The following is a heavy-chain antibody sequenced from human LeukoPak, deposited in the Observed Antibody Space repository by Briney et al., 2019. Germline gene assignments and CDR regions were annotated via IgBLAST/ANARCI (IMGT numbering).Heavy chain of an antibody. V-gene: IGHV4-34*01. CDR2: INHSGST. D-gene: IGHD6-13*01. CDR3: ARSSSWYVAQPFDY. J-gene: IGHJ4*02. Sequence: GEINHSGSTNYNPSLKSRVTISVDTSKNQFSLKLSSVTAADTAVYYCARSSSWYVAQPFDYWGQGTLVTVSS.